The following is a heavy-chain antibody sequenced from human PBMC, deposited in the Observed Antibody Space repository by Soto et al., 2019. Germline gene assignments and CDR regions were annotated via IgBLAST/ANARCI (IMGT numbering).Heavy chain of an antibody. V-gene: IGHV1-69*12. CDR3: ASGPEEAYYDSSGYFDY. D-gene: IGHD3-22*01. CDR2: IIPIFGTA. J-gene: IGHJ4*02. Sequence: QVQLVQSGAEVKKPGSSVKVSCKASGGTFSSYAISWVRQAPGQGLEWMGGIIPIFGTANYAQKFQGRVTITADESTRTAYMELSSLRSEDTAVYYCASGPEEAYYDSSGYFDYWGQGTLVTVSS. CDR1: GGTFSSYA.